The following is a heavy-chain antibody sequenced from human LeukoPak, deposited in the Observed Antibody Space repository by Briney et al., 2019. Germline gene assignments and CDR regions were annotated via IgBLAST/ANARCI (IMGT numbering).Heavy chain of an antibody. Sequence: GGSLRLSCAASGFTFSSYGMHWVRQAPGKGLEWVAFIRYDGSNKYYADSVKGRFTISRDNSKNTLYLQMNSLRAEDTAVYYCAKDGGFGELLGEDFDYWGQGTLVTVSS. J-gene: IGHJ4*02. CDR2: IRYDGSNK. CDR3: AKDGGFGELLGEDFDY. V-gene: IGHV3-30*02. CDR1: GFTFSSYG. D-gene: IGHD3-10*01.